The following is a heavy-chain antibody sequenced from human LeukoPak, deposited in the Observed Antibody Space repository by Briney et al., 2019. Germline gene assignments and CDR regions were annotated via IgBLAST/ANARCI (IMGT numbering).Heavy chain of an antibody. Sequence: ASVKVSCKASGYTFTSYAMHWVRQAPGQRFEWMGWINAGNGNTKYSQKFQGRVTITRDTSASTAYMELSSLRSEDTAVYYCARVVDSYGFNFDYWGQGTLVTVSS. CDR2: INAGNGNT. D-gene: IGHD5-18*01. CDR3: ARVVDSYGFNFDY. J-gene: IGHJ4*02. CDR1: GYTFTSYA. V-gene: IGHV1-3*01.